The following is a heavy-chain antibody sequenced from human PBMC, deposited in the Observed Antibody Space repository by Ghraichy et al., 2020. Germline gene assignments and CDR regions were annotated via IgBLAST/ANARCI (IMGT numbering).Heavy chain of an antibody. CDR2: ISAYNGNT. Sequence: ASVKVSCKASGYTFTSYGISWVRQAPGQGLEWMGWISAYNGNTNYAQKLQGRVTMTTDTSTSTAYMELRSLRSDDTAVYYCARAAYCGGDCYSGYYYYGMDVWGQGTTVTVSS. CDR3: ARAAYCGGDCYSGYYYYGMDV. CDR1: GYTFTSYG. V-gene: IGHV1-18*01. D-gene: IGHD2-21*02. J-gene: IGHJ6*02.